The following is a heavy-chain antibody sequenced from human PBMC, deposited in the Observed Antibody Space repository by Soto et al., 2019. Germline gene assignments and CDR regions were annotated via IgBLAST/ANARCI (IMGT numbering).Heavy chain of an antibody. V-gene: IGHV1-2*04. D-gene: IGHD2-2*01. Sequence: QVQLVQSGAEVKKPGASVKVSCKASGYTFTGYYMHWVRQAPGQGLEWMGWINPNSGGTNYAQKCQGWVTMTRDTSISTAYMELSRLRSDDTAVYYCARGRCSSTSCYVEDWFDPWGQGTLVTVSS. CDR2: INPNSGGT. J-gene: IGHJ5*02. CDR1: GYTFTGYY. CDR3: ARGRCSSTSCYVEDWFDP.